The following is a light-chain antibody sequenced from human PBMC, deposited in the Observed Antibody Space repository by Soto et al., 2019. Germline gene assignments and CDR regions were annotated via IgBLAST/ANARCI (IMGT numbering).Light chain of an antibody. CDR3: SSYSTSTTLGL. J-gene: IGLJ3*02. Sequence: QSALTQPASVSGSPGQSITISCTGSSSDVGGYDSVSWYQQHPGKAPKLMIYHVSNRPSGVSNRFSGSNFGNTASLTISGLQAEDEADYYCSSYSTSTTLGLFGGGTKVTVL. V-gene: IGLV2-14*03. CDR1: SSDVGGYDS. CDR2: HVS.